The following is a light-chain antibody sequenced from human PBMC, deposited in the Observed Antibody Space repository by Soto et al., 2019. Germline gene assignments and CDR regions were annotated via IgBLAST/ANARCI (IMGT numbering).Light chain of an antibody. J-gene: IGKJ2*01. V-gene: IGKV1-5*01. CDR2: DAS. CDR3: QQYKSYPYT. Sequence: DIQMTKSPSTMSAAVGDRVTITCRASQRSSSWLAGYQQEPWKAPKLLIYDASSLESGVPSRFSGSGSGPEFTLTISSLQPDEFATYYCQQYKSYPYTFGQGTTLAIK. CDR1: QRSSSW.